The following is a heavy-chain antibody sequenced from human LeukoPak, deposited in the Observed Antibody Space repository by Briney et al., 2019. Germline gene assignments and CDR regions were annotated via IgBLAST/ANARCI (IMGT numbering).Heavy chain of an antibody. J-gene: IGHJ5*02. Sequence: SGGSLRLSCAASGFTFSSYAMSWVRQAPGKGLEWVSAISGSGGSTYYADSVKGRFTISRDNSKNTLYLQMNSLRAEDTAVYYCARGSRGGHWFDPWGQGTLVTVSS. CDR3: ARGSRGGHWFDP. CDR2: ISGSGGST. V-gene: IGHV3-23*01. CDR1: GFTFSSYA. D-gene: IGHD3-16*01.